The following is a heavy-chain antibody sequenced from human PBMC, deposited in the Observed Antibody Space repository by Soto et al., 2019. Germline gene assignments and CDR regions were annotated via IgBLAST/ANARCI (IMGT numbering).Heavy chain of an antibody. CDR3: ARPIWFGEDNWFDP. CDR1: CGSISSSSYY. D-gene: IGHD3-10*01. CDR2: IYYSGST. Sequence: SETLSLTCTVSCGSISSSSYYWGWIRQPPGKGLEWIGSIYYSGSTYYNPSLKSRVTISVDTSKNQFSLKLSSVTAADTAVYYCARPIWFGEDNWFDPWGQGTLVTVSS. J-gene: IGHJ5*02. V-gene: IGHV4-39*01.